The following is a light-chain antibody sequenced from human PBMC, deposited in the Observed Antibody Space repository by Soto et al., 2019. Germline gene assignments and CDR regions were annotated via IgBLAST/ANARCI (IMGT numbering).Light chain of an antibody. V-gene: IGKV1-39*01. CDR1: QTISSY. CDR2: AAS. Sequence: DIQMTQSPSSLSASVGDSVTITCRASQTISSYLNWYQQIPGKAPNLLIYAASSLQSVVSSRFSGSGSVTDFTLTISSLQPEDFVTYYCQQSHSSPYTFGQGTKLEIK. J-gene: IGKJ2*01. CDR3: QQSHSSPYT.